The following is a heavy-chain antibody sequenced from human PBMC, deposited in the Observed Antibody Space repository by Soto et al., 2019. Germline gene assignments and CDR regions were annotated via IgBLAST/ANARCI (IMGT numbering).Heavy chain of an antibody. J-gene: IGHJ6*02. CDR2: IKSKTDGGTT. V-gene: IGHV3-15*07. CDR3: TTDDYDFWSGYYPGSYYYGMDV. CDR1: GFTFSNAW. Sequence: PGGSLRLSCAASGFTFSNAWMNWVRQAPGKGLEWVGRIKSKTDGGTTDYAAPVKGRFTISRDDSKNTLYLQMNSLKTEDTAVYYCTTDDYDFWSGYYPGSYYYGMDVWGQGTTVTVSS. D-gene: IGHD3-3*01.